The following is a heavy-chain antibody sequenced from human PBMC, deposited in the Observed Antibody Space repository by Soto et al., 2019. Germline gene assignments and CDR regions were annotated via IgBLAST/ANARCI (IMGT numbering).Heavy chain of an antibody. CDR3: ARDSLAAAGTGYYYYYGMDV. CDR1: GGSISSYY. CDR2: IYYSGST. Sequence: SLTCTVSGGSISSYYWSWIRQPPGKGLEWIGYIYYSGSTNYNPSLKSRVTISVDTSKNQFSLKLSSVTAADTAVYYCARDSLAAAGTGYYYYYGMDVWGQGTTVTVSS. J-gene: IGHJ6*02. V-gene: IGHV4-59*01. D-gene: IGHD6-13*01.